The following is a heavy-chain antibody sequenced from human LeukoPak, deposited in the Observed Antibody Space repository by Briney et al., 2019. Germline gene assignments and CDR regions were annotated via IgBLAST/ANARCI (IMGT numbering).Heavy chain of an antibody. CDR3: VRDSLDQQLFNQGWFDP. J-gene: IGHJ5*02. D-gene: IGHD6-13*01. V-gene: IGHV4-31*03. CDR1: GDSISSGDYY. CDR2: ISNRGGS. Sequence: PSETLSLTCTVSGDSISSGDYYWSWIRQHPGKGLERIAYISNRGGSYYNPSLKSRVTLSVDTSKNLLSLKLTSVTAADTAVYYCVRDSLDQQLFNQGWFDPWGQGTLVTVSS.